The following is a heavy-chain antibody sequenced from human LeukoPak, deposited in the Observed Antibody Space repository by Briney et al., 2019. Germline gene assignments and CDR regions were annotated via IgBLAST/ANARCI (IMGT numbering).Heavy chain of an antibody. V-gene: IGHV4-39*01. CDR3: ARLIGAVGAQGGDFDV. D-gene: IGHD1-26*01. J-gene: IGHJ3*01. CDR2: IYHSGST. CDR1: GGSISSSSYS. Sequence: SETLSLTCTVSGGSISSSSYSWGWIRQPPGKGLGWIGSIYHSGSTHYNPSLRSRVTISIDTSTNQFSLKMGSVTAADTAVFYCARLIGAVGAQGGDFDVWGQGTMVTVSS.